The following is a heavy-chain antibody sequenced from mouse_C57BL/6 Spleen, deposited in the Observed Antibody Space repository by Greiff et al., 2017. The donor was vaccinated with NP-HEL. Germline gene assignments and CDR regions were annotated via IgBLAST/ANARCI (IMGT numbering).Heavy chain of an antibody. CDR1: GFTFSDYG. Sequence: EVKLVESGGGLVKPGGSLKLSCAASGFTFSDYGMHWVRQAPEKGLEWVAYISSGSSTLYYADTVKGRFTISRDNAKNTLFLQMTSLRSEDTAMYYCASNYPLAMDYWGQGTSVTVSS. J-gene: IGHJ4*01. D-gene: IGHD2-1*01. CDR3: ASNYPLAMDY. CDR2: ISSGSSTL. V-gene: IGHV5-17*01.